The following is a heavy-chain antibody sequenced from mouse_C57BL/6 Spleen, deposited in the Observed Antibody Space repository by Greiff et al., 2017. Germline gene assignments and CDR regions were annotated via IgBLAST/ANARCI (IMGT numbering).Heavy chain of an antibody. CDR3: ARECYGSSYLYYFDY. CDR2: IDPNSGST. Sequence: QVQLQQPGAELVKPGASVKLSCKASGYTFTSYWMHWVKQRPGQGLEWIGMIDPNSGSTNYNEKFKSKATLTVDKSSSTAYMQLSSLTSEDSAVYYCARECYGSSYLYYFDYWGQGTTLTVSA. D-gene: IGHD1-1*01. J-gene: IGHJ2*01. V-gene: IGHV1-64*01. CDR1: GYTFTSYW.